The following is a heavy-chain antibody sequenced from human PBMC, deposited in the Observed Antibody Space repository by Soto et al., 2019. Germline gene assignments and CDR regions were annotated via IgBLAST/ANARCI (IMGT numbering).Heavy chain of an antibody. CDR3: ARDRVNRGGSHYGLAV. V-gene: IGHV3-66*01. D-gene: IGHD3-10*01. Sequence: EVQLVESGGGLVQPGGSLRLSCAASGLTVSSNYMSWVRQAPGKGLEWVLVIYSGGRTDYADSVKGRFTISRDNSTNTLYLQMNSLRAGATAVYYCARDRVNRGGSHYGLAVWCQGTTVTVSS. CDR1: GLTVSSNY. CDR2: IYSGGRT. J-gene: IGHJ6*02.